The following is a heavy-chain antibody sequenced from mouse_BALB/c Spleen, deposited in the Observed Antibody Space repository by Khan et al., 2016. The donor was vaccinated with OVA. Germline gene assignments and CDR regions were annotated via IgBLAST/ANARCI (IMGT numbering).Heavy chain of an antibody. J-gene: IGHJ3*01. CDR2: ISSSGDYI. D-gene: IGHD1-1*01. Sequence: EVELVASGGDLVRPGGSLKLSCSASGFTFSTYAMSWVRQTPEQRLEWVATISSSGDYIYYPDSVKGRSTISRDTAKNTLYLQMSSLRAEETAMYYCARHNDGTFAYWGQGTLVTVSA. CDR1: GFTFSTYA. CDR3: ARHNDGTFAY. V-gene: IGHV5-9-3*01.